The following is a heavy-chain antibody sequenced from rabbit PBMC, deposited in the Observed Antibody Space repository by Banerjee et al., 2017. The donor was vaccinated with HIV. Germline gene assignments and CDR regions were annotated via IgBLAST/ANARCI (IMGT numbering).Heavy chain of an antibody. CDR1: GFSFTDKDV. V-gene: IGHV1S45*01. CDR3: ASGYSDIYFNL. CDR2: INSITGKT. Sequence: QEQLVESGGGLVQPEGSLTLTCRASGFSFTDKDVMCWVRQAPGKGLEWIGCINSITGKTVYATWAKGRFTISRASSTTVFLQMTSLTAADTATYFCASGYSDIYFNLWGQGTLVT. D-gene: IGHD1-1*01. J-gene: IGHJ4*01.